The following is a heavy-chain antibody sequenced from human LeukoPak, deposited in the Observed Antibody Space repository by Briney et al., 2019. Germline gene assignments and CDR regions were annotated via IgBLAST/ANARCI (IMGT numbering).Heavy chain of an antibody. V-gene: IGHV6-1*01. CDR3: AGSREDTAMEVFDY. D-gene: IGHD5-18*01. CDR1: GDSFSSNSAA. J-gene: IGHJ4*02. CDR2: TYYRSKWYN. Sequence: SQTLSLTCALSGDSFSSNSAAWNWLRQSPSRGLEWLGRTYYRSKWYNDYAVSVKSRITINPDTSKNQFSLQLNSVTPEDTAVYYCAGSREDTAMEVFDYWGQGTLVTVSS.